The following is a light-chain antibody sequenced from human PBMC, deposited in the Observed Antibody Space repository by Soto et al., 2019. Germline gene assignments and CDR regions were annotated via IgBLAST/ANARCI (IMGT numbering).Light chain of an antibody. Sequence: QSALTQPASVSGSPGQSIAISCTGNSSDIGSYNLVSWYEQHPVKAHKFMIYEGSKRPSGVSNRFSGSKSGNTASLTISGLQAEDEADYYCCSYAGSSSWVFGGGAKLTVL. J-gene: IGLJ3*02. CDR3: CSYAGSSSWV. CDR2: EGS. V-gene: IGLV2-23*01. CDR1: SSDIGSYNL.